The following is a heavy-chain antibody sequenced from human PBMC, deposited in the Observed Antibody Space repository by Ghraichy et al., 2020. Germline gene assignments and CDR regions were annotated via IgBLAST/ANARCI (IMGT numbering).Heavy chain of an antibody. CDR3: ARVLNTYHYDY. Sequence: LSLTCAASGFTFSSYWMHWVRQAPGKGLVWVARISTDGSSTTYADYVKGRFIISRDNAKNTLYLQMNRLRAEDTAVYHCARVLNTYHYDYWGRGTLVTVSS. D-gene: IGHD2-21*01. V-gene: IGHV3-74*01. J-gene: IGHJ4*02. CDR1: GFTFSSYW. CDR2: ISTDGSST.